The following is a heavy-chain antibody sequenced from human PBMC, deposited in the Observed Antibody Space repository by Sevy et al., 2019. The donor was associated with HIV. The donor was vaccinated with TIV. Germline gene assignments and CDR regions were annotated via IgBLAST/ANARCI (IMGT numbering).Heavy chain of an antibody. Sequence: SETLSLTCAVSGGSFGGFYWNWIRQPPGKGLEWIGVVDHYRPSLKSRVTISLDTSKNQFSLKLNSMTAADTAVYYCARGGEGVVPSPVIGLGPWAKYWSFDLWGRGTLVTVSS. D-gene: IGHD3-3*01. CDR3: ARGGEGVVPSPVIGLGPWAKYWSFDL. CDR1: GGSFGGFY. J-gene: IGHJ2*01. V-gene: IGHV4-34*01. CDR2: VDH.